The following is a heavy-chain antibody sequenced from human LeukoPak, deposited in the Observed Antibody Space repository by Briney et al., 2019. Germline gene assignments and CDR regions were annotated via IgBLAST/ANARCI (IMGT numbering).Heavy chain of an antibody. V-gene: IGHV1-46*01. CDR3: ARSRGYYFDY. CDR2: INPAGGST. D-gene: IGHD3-16*01. Sequence: ASVKVSCKASGYSFANYYIHWVRQAPGQGLEWMGFINPAGGSTTYTQKFQGRVSVTRDMSTSSVRLELISLKSEDTAVYYCARSRGYYFDYWGQGTLVTVSS. CDR1: GYSFANYY. J-gene: IGHJ4*02.